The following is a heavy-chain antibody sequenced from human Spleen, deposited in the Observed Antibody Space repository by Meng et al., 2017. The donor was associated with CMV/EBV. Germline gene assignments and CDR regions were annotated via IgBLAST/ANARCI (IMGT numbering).Heavy chain of an antibody. Sequence: SLKISCAASGFTFDDYAMRWVRQAPGKGLEWVSGISWNSGSIGYADSVKGRFTISRDNAKDSLFLHMRSLRVEDTAIYYCARIGTRTRRIATPRSQTYHYLDYWGQGTQVTVSS. V-gene: IGHV3-9*01. CDR1: GFTFDDYA. CDR2: ISWNSGSI. D-gene: IGHD6-13*01. CDR3: ARIGTRTRRIATPRSQTYHYLDY. J-gene: IGHJ4*02.